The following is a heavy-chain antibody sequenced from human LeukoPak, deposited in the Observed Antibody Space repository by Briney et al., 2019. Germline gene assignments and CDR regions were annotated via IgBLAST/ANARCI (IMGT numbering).Heavy chain of an antibody. CDR2: ISSSSSTI. Sequence: GGSLRLSCAASGFTFNSYNMNWVRQAPGKGLEWVSYISSSSSTIYYTDSVKGRFTISRDNAKNSLYLQMNSQRDEDTAVYYCATSRSGSYHLFDYWGQETLVTVSS. CDR3: ATSRSGSYHLFDY. D-gene: IGHD3-10*01. V-gene: IGHV3-48*02. J-gene: IGHJ4*02. CDR1: GFTFNSYN.